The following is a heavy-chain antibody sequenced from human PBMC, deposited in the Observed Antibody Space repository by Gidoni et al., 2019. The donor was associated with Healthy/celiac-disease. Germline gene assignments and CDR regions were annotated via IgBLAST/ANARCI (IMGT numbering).Heavy chain of an antibody. CDR1: GFTFRSYA. CDR2: ISYDGSNK. CDR3: ARSYYDSSGYYYFDY. V-gene: IGHV3-30-3*01. Sequence: QVQLVESGGGVVQPGRSLRLSCAASGFTFRSYAMHWVRQAPGKGLEWVAVISYDGSNKYYADSVKGRFTISRDNSKNTLYLQMNSLRAEDTAVYYCARSYYDSSGYYYFDYWGQGTLVTVSS. J-gene: IGHJ4*02. D-gene: IGHD3-22*01.